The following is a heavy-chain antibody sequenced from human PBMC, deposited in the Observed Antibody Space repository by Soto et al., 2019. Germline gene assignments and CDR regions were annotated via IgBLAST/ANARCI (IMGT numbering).Heavy chain of an antibody. CDR1: GDSGSSNIAA. CDR3: ARGSLWHEFDS. Sequence: SQTLSLTCSISGDSGSSNIAAWNWISQSASRVLEWLVRTYYRSKWSNDYAVTVKSRTTINPDTSKNQFSLQLNSVTPEDTAVYYCARGSLWHEFDSWGQGTLVTVSS. J-gene: IGHJ4*02. CDR2: TYYRSKWSN. V-gene: IGHV6-1*01.